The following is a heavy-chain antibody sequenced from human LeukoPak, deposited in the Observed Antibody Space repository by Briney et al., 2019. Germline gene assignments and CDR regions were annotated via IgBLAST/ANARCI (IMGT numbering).Heavy chain of an antibody. Sequence: GGSLRLSCAASGFTFSSYWMSWVRQAPGKGLEWVANIKQDGSEKYYVDSVKGRFTISRDNAKNSLYLQMNSLRAEDTAVYYCARALQYYYDSSGSFDAFDIWGQGTMVTVSS. CDR1: GFTFSSYW. J-gene: IGHJ3*02. CDR2: IKQDGSEK. V-gene: IGHV3-7*01. CDR3: ARALQYYYDSSGSFDAFDI. D-gene: IGHD3-22*01.